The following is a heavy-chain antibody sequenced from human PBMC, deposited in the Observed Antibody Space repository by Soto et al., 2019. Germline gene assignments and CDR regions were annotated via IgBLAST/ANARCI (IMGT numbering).Heavy chain of an antibody. J-gene: IGHJ5*02. CDR3: ARVSGRSGRYGWFDP. Sequence: SETLSLTCTVSGGSISSGGYYWSWIRQHPGKGLEWIGYIYYSGSTYYNPSLKSRVTISVDTSKNQFSLKLSSVTAADTAVYYCARVSGRSGRYGWFDPWGQGTLVTVSS. CDR2: IYYSGST. CDR1: GGSISSGGYY. D-gene: IGHD2-15*01. V-gene: IGHV4-31*02.